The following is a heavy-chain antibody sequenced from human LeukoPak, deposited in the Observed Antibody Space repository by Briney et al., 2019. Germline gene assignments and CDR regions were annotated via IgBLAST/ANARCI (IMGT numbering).Heavy chain of an antibody. V-gene: IGHV1-18*01. Sequence: GASVKVSCKDSGYTFTSYGISWVRQAPGQGLEWMGWISAYNGNTNYAQKLQGRVTMTTDTSTSTAYMELRSLRSDDTAVYYCARGDIVVVPAAIGEDAFDIWGQGTMVTVSS. CDR3: ARGDIVVVPAAIGEDAFDI. J-gene: IGHJ3*02. D-gene: IGHD2-2*01. CDR1: GYTFTSYG. CDR2: ISAYNGNT.